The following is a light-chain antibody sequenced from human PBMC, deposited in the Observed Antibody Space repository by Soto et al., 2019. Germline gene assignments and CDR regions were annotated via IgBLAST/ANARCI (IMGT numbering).Light chain of an antibody. CDR3: QQYYRTPRT. CDR2: WAS. J-gene: IGKJ1*01. V-gene: IGKV4-1*01. Sequence: DIVMTQSPDSLAVSLGERATINCKSSQSVLYSSNNKNYLAWYQQKPGQPPKLLIFWASSRKSGVPDRFSGSGSGRDFTLTISNLQAEDVAVYYCQQYYRTPRTFGQGTKVEIK. CDR1: QSVLYSSNNKNY.